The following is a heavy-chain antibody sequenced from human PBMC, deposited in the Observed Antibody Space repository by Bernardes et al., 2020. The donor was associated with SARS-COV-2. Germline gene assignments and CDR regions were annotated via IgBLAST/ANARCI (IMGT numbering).Heavy chain of an antibody. CDR2: IIPNFGIA. J-gene: IGHJ6*02. Sequence: SVKVSCQSSGGTFSSYAISWVRQAPGQGLEWMGGIIPNFGIANYAQKFQGRVTMTADESTTTAYMELSRLRSEDTAVYYCTREVRFLEEGPGMDVWGQGTTVTVSS. CDR1: GGTFSSYA. CDR3: TREVRFLEEGPGMDV. D-gene: IGHD3-3*01. V-gene: IGHV1-69*13.